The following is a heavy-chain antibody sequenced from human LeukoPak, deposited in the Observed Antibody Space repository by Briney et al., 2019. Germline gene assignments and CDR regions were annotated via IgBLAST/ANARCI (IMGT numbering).Heavy chain of an antibody. CDR3: ARSYGSGSSSVGYFDY. V-gene: IGHV4-30-2*01. Sequence: SETLSLTCAVSGGSISSGGYSWSWIRQPPGKGLEWIGYIYHSGSTYYNPSLKSRVTISVDMSRNQFSLKLSSVTAADTAVYYCARSYGSGSSSVGYFDYWGQGTLVTVSS. CDR1: GGSISSGGYS. D-gene: IGHD3-10*01. J-gene: IGHJ4*02. CDR2: IYHSGST.